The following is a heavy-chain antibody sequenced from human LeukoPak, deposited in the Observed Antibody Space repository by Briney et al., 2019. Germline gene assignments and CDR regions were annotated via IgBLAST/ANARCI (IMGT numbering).Heavy chain of an antibody. CDR2: IYYSGST. CDR1: GDSISSYY. D-gene: IGHD5-18*01. CDR3: AREETFSYAYFGY. Sequence: PSETLSLTCTVSGDSISSYYWSWIRQPPGKGLEWIGYIYYSGSTNYNPSLKSRVTISVDTSKNQFSLKLSSVTAADTAVYYCAREETFSYAYFGYWGQGTLVTVSS. J-gene: IGHJ4*02. V-gene: IGHV4-59*01.